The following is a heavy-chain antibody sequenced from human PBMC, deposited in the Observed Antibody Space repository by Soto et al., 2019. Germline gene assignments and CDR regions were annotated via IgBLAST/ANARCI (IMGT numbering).Heavy chain of an antibody. CDR2: IWYDGSNK. V-gene: IGHV3-33*01. CDR1: GFTFSSYG. CDR3: ASGRGYSSSSIDY. D-gene: IGHD6-6*01. Sequence: GGSLRPSCAASGFTFSSYGMHWVRQAPGKGLEWVAIIWYDGSNKYYADSVKGRFTISRDNSKNTLYLQMNSLRVEDTAVYYCASGRGYSSSSIDYWGQGTLVTVSS. J-gene: IGHJ4*02.